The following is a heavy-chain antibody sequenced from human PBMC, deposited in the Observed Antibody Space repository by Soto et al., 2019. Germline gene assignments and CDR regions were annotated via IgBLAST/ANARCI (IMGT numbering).Heavy chain of an antibody. Sequence: EVQLLESGGGLVQPGGSLRLSCAASGFTISTYSITWVRQTPAKGLEWVSGISVTGDTTFYADSVKGRFTISRDNSKNTVYLQMHSLRVEDTALYYCAKWSGYGDLWGQGTLVTVSS. D-gene: IGHD5-12*01. J-gene: IGHJ4*02. V-gene: IGHV3-23*01. CDR3: AKWSGYGDL. CDR1: GFTISTYS. CDR2: ISVTGDTT.